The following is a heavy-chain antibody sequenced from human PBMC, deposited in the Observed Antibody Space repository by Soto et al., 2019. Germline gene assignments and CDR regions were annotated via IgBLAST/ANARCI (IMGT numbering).Heavy chain of an antibody. CDR1: GYTFTNYW. D-gene: IGHD2-21*02. CDR3: AASSFDCSMYV. CDR2: IYPGDSDT. J-gene: IGHJ6*02. V-gene: IGHV5-51*01. Sequence: GESLKISCKGSGYTFTNYWIGWVRQMPGKGLEWMGIIYPGDSDTKYNPSFQGQVTISADKSITTTYLQWSRLKASETAISHCAASSFDCSMYVWRQRXTVTVYS.